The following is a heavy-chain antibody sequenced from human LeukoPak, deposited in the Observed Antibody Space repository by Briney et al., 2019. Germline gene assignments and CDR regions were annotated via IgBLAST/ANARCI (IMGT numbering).Heavy chain of an antibody. CDR3: ARGLDCRSTSCYLDN. CDR2: IKQDGSEK. CDR1: GFIFSRYW. D-gene: IGHD2-2*01. J-gene: IGHJ4*02. V-gene: IGHV3-7*01. Sequence: GGSLRLPCAASGFIFSRYWMSWVRQAPGKGPEWVANIKQDGSEKFYVDSVKGRFTISRDNAKNSLDLQINSLGAEDTAVYYCARGLDCRSTSCYLDNWGQGTLVTVSS.